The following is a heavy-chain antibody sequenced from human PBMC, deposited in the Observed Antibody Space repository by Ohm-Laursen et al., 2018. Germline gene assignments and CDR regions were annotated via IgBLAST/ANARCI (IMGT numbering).Heavy chain of an antibody. Sequence: TQTLTLTFTFSGFSLSTSGMCVSWIRQPPGKALEWLARIDWDDDKYYSTSLKTRLTISKDTSKNQVVLTMTNMDPVDTATYYCARVYYYDSSGNLYYFDYWGQGTLVTVSS. V-gene: IGHV2-70*11. CDR3: ARVYYYDSSGNLYYFDY. CDR2: IDWDDDK. CDR1: GFSLSTSGMC. D-gene: IGHD3-22*01. J-gene: IGHJ4*02.